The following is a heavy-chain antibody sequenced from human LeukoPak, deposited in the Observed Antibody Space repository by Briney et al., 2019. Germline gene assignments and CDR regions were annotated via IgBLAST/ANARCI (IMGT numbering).Heavy chain of an antibody. Sequence: PSETLSLTCTVSGGSISSSSYYWGWIRQPPGKGLEWIGSIYYSGSTYYNPSLKSRVTISVDTSKNQFSLKLSSVTAADTAVYYYARRGAASVTTWYFDYWGQGTLVTVSS. V-gene: IGHV4-39*01. D-gene: IGHD4-17*01. CDR3: ARRGAASVTTWYFDY. CDR1: GGSISSSSYY. J-gene: IGHJ4*02. CDR2: IYYSGST.